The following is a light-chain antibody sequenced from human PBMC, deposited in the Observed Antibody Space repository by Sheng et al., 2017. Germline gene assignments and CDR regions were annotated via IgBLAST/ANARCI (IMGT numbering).Light chain of an antibody. V-gene: IGLV2-14*01. CDR2: DVI. CDR1: SSDVGGYNS. J-gene: IGLJ1*01. Sequence: QSALTQPASVSGSPGQSITISCTGTSSDVGGYNSVSWYQQHPGKAPKLMIYDVIKRPSGVSNRFSGSKSGNTASLTISGLQADDEADYYCDSYTTYSTHVFGTGTKVTVL. CDR3: DSYTTYSTHV.